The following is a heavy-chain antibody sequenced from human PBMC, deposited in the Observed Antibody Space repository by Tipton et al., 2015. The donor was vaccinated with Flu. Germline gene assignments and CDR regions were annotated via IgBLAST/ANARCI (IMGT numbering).Heavy chain of an antibody. D-gene: IGHD6-6*01. CDR3: ARESEQLVRGLDY. Sequence: TLSLTCTVSSTSINSFYWSWVRQPAGKGLEWIGRMYVGGRTNYNPSLKSRVTMSVDTSNNQFSLKLSSVTAADTAVYYCARESEQLVRGLDYWGQGTLVTVSS. J-gene: IGHJ4*02. CDR1: STSINSFY. V-gene: IGHV4-4*07. CDR2: MYVGGRT.